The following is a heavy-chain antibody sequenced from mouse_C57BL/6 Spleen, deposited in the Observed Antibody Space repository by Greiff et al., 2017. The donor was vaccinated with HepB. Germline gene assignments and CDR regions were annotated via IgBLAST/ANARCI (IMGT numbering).Heavy chain of an antibody. J-gene: IGHJ3*01. V-gene: IGHV14-3*01. CDR1: GFNIKNTY. Sequence: VQLQQSVAELVRPGASVKLSCTASGFNIKNTYMHWVKQRPEQGLEWIGRIDPANGNAKYAPKFQGKATITADTSSNTAYLQLSSLTSEDTAIYYCVLAYYSNLGFAYWGQGTLVTVSA. D-gene: IGHD2-5*01. CDR2: IDPANGNA. CDR3: VLAYYSNLGFAY.